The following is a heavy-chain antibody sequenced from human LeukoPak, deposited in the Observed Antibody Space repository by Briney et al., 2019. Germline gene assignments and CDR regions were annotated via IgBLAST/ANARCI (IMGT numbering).Heavy chain of an antibody. CDR1: GGSISSHF. D-gene: IGHD6-19*01. CDR3: TKATQWLAFDY. Sequence: SETLSLTCTVSGGSISSHFWSWIRPPAGKGLEWIGNIYNSGTTNYNPSLESRVTISVDTSKNQLSLQLTSVTAADTAVYYCTKATQWLAFDYWGRGTLVTVSS. J-gene: IGHJ4*02. CDR2: IYNSGTT. V-gene: IGHV4-59*11.